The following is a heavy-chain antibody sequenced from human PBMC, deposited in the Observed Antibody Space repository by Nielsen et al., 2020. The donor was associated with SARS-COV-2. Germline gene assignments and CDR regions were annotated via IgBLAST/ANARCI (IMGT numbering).Heavy chain of an antibody. CDR2: ISGSGGST. CDR1: GFTFSSYA. V-gene: IGHV3-23*01. D-gene: IGHD5-18*01. CDR3: AKDYVDTAMVTGLDY. J-gene: IGHJ4*02. Sequence: GESLKISCAASGFTFSSYAMSWVRQAPGKGLEWVSAISGSGGSTYYADSVKGRFTISRDNSKNTLYLQMNSLRAEDTAVYYCAKDYVDTAMVTGLDYWGQGTLVTVSS.